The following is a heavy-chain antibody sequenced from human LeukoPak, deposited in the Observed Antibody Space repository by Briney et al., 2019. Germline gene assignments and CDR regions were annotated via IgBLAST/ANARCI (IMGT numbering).Heavy chain of an antibody. V-gene: IGHV4-34*01. Sequence: PSETLSLTCAVYGGSFSGYYWSWIRQPPGKGLEWIGEINHSGSTNYNPSLKSRVTISVDTSKKQFSLKLNSVTAADTAVYYCAAGITGRTIDYWGQGTLVTVSS. D-gene: IGHD1-20*01. CDR3: AAGITGRTIDY. J-gene: IGHJ4*02. CDR1: GGSFSGYY. CDR2: INHSGST.